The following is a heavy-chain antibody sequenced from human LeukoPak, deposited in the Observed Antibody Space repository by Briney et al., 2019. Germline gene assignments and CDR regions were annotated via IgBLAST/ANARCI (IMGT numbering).Heavy chain of an antibody. CDR3: AGERGEEYSSGWYKTNYFDN. CDR1: GDSVSSVTGY. Sequence: PSETLSLTCTVAGDSVSSVTGYWAWLRQPQGKGLEGIVSADYSGSTYYNPSLESRVAISADMSKKQISLTLTSVTGADTAVYYCAGERGEEYSSGWYKTNYFDNWGQGIRVTVSS. V-gene: IGHV4-39*07. CDR2: ADYSGST. D-gene: IGHD6-19*01. J-gene: IGHJ4*02.